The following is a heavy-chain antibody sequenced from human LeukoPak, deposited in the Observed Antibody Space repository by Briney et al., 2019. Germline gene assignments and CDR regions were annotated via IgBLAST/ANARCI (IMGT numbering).Heavy chain of an antibody. Sequence: PGGSLRLSCAASGFILSRYRMHWVRQVPGKGLVWVSSINYDGSSTTYADSVKGRFTISRDNAKNTLYLQMNSLRAEDTAVYYYARAVAADAFDIWGQGTMVTVSS. CDR3: ARAVAADAFDI. CDR2: INYDGSST. D-gene: IGHD6-19*01. CDR1: GFILSRYR. V-gene: IGHV3-74*01. J-gene: IGHJ3*02.